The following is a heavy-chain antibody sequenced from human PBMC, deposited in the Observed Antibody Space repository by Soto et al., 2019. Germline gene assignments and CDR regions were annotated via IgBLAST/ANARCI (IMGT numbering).Heavy chain of an antibody. V-gene: IGHV4-59*08. D-gene: IGHD4-17*01. CDR3: ARNYGGNVDY. CDR2: IFYSGSA. CDR1: GGSISSYY. Sequence: QVQLQESGPGLVRPSETLSLTCTVSGGSISSYYWSWIRQPPGKGLEWIGYIFYSGSANSKPSLMSRLTISVDTSKNQFSLKLSSATAADTAVYYCARNYGGNVDYWGQGTLVTVSS. J-gene: IGHJ4*02.